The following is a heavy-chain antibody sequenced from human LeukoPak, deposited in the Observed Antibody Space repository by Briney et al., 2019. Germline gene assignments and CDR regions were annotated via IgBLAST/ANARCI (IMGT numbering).Heavy chain of an antibody. CDR1: GGTFSSYA. CDR2: IIPIFGTA. J-gene: IGHJ4*02. V-gene: IGHV1-69*05. Sequence: SVKVSCKASGGTFSSYAISWMRQAPGQGLEWMGGIIPIFGTANYAQKFQGRVTITTDESTSTAYMELSSLRSEDTAVYYCAPFQYSSSSSTNPFDYWGQGTLVTVSS. D-gene: IGHD6-6*01. CDR3: APFQYSSSSSTNPFDY.